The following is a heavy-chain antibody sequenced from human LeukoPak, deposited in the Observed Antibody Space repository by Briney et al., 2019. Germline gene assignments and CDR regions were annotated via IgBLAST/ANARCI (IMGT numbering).Heavy chain of an antibody. D-gene: IGHD2-15*01. V-gene: IGHV1-69*06. CDR1: GGTLNSYV. CDR3: ATLCCGSYYMDV. CDR2: IIPISGTT. Sequence: SVKVSCKASGGTLNSYVISWVRQAPGQGLEWMGGIIPISGTTNYAQKFQGRVTITADRSTSTAYMELSSLRSEDTAVYYCATLCCGSYYMDVWGKGTTVTVSS. J-gene: IGHJ6*03.